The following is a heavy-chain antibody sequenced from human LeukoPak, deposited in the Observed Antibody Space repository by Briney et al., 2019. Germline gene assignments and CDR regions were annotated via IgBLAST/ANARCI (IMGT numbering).Heavy chain of an antibody. J-gene: IGHJ3*01. CDR3: ARAGTVVDYDPSDAFDV. Sequence: GGSLRLSCAASGITFSTYWLHWVRQAPGKGLVWVSRINSDGSTTSYVDSVEGRFTISRDNAKNTLYLQMNSLRAEDTAVYYCARAGTVVDYDPSDAFDVWGQGTMVTVSS. CDR1: GITFSTYW. CDR2: INSDGSTT. D-gene: IGHD3-22*01. V-gene: IGHV3-74*01.